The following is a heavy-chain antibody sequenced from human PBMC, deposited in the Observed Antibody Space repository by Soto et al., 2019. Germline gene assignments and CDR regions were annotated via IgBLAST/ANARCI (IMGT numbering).Heavy chain of an antibody. Sequence: QVQRVQSGAEVQKPGSSVNVSCKASGGTFSSYSINWVRQAPGQGLEWMGEIIPIFGTANYAQKFQGRVTIPSDESTSTAYMEPSSLRTEDTAVYYCARDGGRHSGGSDYWGQGTLVTVSS. V-gene: IGHV1-69*01. D-gene: IGHD1-26*01. CDR2: IIPIFGTA. CDR1: GGTFSSYS. J-gene: IGHJ4*02. CDR3: ARDGGRHSGGSDY.